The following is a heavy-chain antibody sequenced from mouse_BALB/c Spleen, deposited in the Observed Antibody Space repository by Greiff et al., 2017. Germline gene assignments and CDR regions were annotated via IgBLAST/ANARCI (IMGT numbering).Heavy chain of an antibody. Sequence: VQLKESGPELVKPGASVKMSCKASGYTFTSYVMHWVKQKPGQGLEWIGYINPYNDGTKYNEKFKGKATLTSDKSSSTAYMELSSLTSEDSAVYYCARWTGNYPYAMDYWGQGTSVTVSS. CDR3: ARWTGNYPYAMDY. J-gene: IGHJ4*01. CDR1: GYTFTSYV. V-gene: IGHV1-14*01. CDR2: INPYNDGT. D-gene: IGHD2-1*01.